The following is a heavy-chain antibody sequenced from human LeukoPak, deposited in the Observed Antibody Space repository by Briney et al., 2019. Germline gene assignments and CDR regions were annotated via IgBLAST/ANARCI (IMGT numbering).Heavy chain of an antibody. V-gene: IGHV3-48*03. Sequence: GGSLRLSCAASGFTFSSCEMNWVRQAPGKGLEWVSYISSSGSTIYYADSVKGQFTISRDNAKNSLYLQMNSLRAEDTAVYYCARILVATGGMDVWGKGTTVTVSS. CDR1: GFTFSSCE. D-gene: IGHD5-12*01. CDR2: ISSSGSTI. J-gene: IGHJ6*04. CDR3: ARILVATGGMDV.